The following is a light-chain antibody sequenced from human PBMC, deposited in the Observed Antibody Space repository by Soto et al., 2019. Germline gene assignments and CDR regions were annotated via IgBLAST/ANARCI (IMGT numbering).Light chain of an antibody. Sequence: EIVLTQSPGTLSLSPGERATLSCRASQSVSSNYLAWYQQRPGQAPRVVIYGASTRATGIPERFSGSGSGTDFTLTISRLGPEDFAVYYCQQYGNSPITFGQGTRLEIK. J-gene: IGKJ5*01. CDR3: QQYGNSPIT. CDR2: GAS. CDR1: QSVSSNY. V-gene: IGKV3-20*01.